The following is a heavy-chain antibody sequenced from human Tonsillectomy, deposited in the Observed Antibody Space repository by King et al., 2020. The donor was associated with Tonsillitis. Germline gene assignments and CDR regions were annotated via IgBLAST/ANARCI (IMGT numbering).Heavy chain of an antibody. CDR3: ARAGAYCGDDCHDGSDLGSDLDN. CDR1: GFNFRDYH. D-gene: IGHD2-21*02. V-gene: IGHV3-11*06. Sequence: VQLVESGGGLVKPGGSLRISCEASGFNFRDYHMTWIRQAPGKALEWISHITSRRGYTTYADSVKGRFTISRDDAKKSLYLQMNSLRAEDTAVYYCARAGAYCGDDCHDGSDLGSDLDNWGQGTLVTVSS. J-gene: IGHJ4*02. CDR2: ITSRRGYT.